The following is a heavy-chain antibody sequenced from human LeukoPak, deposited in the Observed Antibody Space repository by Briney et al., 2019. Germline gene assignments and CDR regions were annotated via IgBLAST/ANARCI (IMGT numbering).Heavy chain of an antibody. J-gene: IGHJ4*02. CDR1: GFTFSSDA. Sequence: GALRLSCAASGFTFSSDAMSWVRQAPGKGLEWVSAISGSGGSTYYADSVKGRFTISRDNSKNTLYLQMNSLRAEDTAVYYCAVVVAATRGVNYWGQGTLVTVSS. V-gene: IGHV3-23*01. CDR3: AVVVAATRGVNY. D-gene: IGHD2-15*01. CDR2: ISGSGGST.